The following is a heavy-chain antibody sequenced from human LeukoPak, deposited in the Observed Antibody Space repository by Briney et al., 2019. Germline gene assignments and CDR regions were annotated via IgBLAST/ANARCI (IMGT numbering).Heavy chain of an antibody. D-gene: IGHD3-10*01. CDR1: GGSIAINNYS. Sequence: KPSETLSLPCTVSGGSIAINNYSWGWIRQPPGKGLEWIGSIYSSGSTYYNPSLKIRVTISVDASKNQFSLKLSSVTAADTTVYYCARHRGDYYGSGSYFDYWGQGTLVTVSS. CDR2: IYSSGST. J-gene: IGHJ4*02. CDR3: ARHRGDYYGSGSYFDY. V-gene: IGHV4-39*01.